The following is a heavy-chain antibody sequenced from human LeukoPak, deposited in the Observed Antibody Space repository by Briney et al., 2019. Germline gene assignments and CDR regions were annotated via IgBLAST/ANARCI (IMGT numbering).Heavy chain of an antibody. J-gene: IGHJ4*02. V-gene: IGHV5-51*01. CDR1: GYTFTSYF. CDR2: IYTGDSDT. CDR3: ARPIAAAGTDLGY. D-gene: IGHD6-13*01. Sequence: NPGASLQISCQASGYTFTSYFIGWVRQLPGKGLEWMGIIYTGDSDTRYSPSFQGQVTISVDKSITTAYLQWSSLKASDTAMYYCARPIAAAGTDLGYWGQGTLVTVSS.